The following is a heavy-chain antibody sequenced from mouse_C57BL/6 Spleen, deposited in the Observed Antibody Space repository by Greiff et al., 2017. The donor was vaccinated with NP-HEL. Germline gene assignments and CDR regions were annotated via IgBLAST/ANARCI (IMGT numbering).Heavy chain of an antibody. CDR1: GFTFNTYA. CDR3: VRVYGYGTD. J-gene: IGHJ4*01. Sequence: EVMLVESGGGLVQPKGSLKLSCAASGFTFNTYAMHWVRQAPGQGLEWVARIRSKSSNYATYYAESVKDRFTISRYDSQSRLYLQTNNLKTEDTAMYYCVRVYGYGTDWGQGTSVTVSS. CDR2: IRSKSSNYAT. D-gene: IGHD2-2*01. V-gene: IGHV10-3*01.